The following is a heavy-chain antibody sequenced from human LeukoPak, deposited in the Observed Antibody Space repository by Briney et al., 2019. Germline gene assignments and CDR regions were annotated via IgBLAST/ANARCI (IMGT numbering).Heavy chain of an antibody. V-gene: IGHV1-69*05. D-gene: IGHD5-18*01. J-gene: IGHJ4*02. CDR3: ARAGYSYGQTFDY. CDR2: IIPIFGTA. Sequence: SVQVSFKSSGGAFSNYAISWVRQAPGKGLEWMGGIIPIFGTANYAQKFQGRVTVTKDESTSTAYVELSSLRSEDTAVYYCARAGYSYGQTFDYWGQGTLVTVSS. CDR1: GGAFSNYA.